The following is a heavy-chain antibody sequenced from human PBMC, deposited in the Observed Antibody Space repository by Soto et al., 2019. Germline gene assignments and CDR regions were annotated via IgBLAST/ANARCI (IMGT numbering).Heavy chain of an antibody. V-gene: IGHV3-23*01. CDR1: GFTLSSYA. J-gene: IGHJ6*02. CDR2: ISGSGGST. D-gene: IGHD3-16*01. CDR3: AKRTGLWHGMDV. Sequence: GGSLRLSCAASGFTLSSYAMSWARQAPGKGLEWVSVISGSGGSTYYADSVRGRFTISRDNSKNTLYLQINSLRAEDTAIYYCAKRTGLWHGMDVWGQGTTVTVSS.